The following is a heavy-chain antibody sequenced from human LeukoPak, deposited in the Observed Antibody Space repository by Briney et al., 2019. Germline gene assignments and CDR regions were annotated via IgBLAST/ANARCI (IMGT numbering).Heavy chain of an antibody. Sequence: SVKVSFTASGFAFTNSAVQWVRQARGQRLERIGWIVVCWGNRNYAQTFQVRVTITRYMSTSKAYLDLNSLRPKDKAVYYCYAGQVRGVIRYYYYYGMDVWGQGSTVTVSS. D-gene: IGHD3-10*01. CDR1: GFAFTNSA. CDR3: YAGQVRGVIRYYYYYGMDV. V-gene: IGHV1-58*01. CDR2: IVVCWGNR. J-gene: IGHJ6*01.